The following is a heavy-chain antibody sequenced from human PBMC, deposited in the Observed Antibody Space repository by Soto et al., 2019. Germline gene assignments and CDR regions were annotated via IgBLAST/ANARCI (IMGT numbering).Heavy chain of an antibody. D-gene: IGHD2-21*01. Sequence: QVHLVQSGAEVKKPGASVKVSCEASGYTFSSFAMHWVRQAPGQRLEWMGRINAGNGNPKYSQKFQGRVTFTRDTSASKAYLELSNLRSEDTAVYYCARDAYCGGGACYDFDIWGQGTMVTVSS. J-gene: IGHJ3*02. CDR1: GYTFSSFA. CDR2: INAGNGNP. V-gene: IGHV1-3*01. CDR3: ARDAYCGGGACYDFDI.